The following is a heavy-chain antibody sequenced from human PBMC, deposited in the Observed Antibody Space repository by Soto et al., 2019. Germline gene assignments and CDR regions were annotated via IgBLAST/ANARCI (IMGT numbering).Heavy chain of an antibody. V-gene: IGHV3-30-3*01. D-gene: IGHD3-3*01. CDR3: ARDAKVGTPNVVRFLEWLFIGMDV. J-gene: IGHJ6*02. CDR2: ISYDGSNK. Sequence: GGSLRLSCAASGFTFSSYAMHWVRQAPGKGLEWVAVISYDGSNKYYADSVKGRFTISRDNSKNTLYLQMNSLRAEDTAGYYGARDAKVGTPNVVRFLEWLFIGMDVWGQGTTVTVSS. CDR1: GFTFSSYA.